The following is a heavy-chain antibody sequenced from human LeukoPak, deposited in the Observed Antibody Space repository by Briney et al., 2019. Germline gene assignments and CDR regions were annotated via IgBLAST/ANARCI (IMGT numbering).Heavy chain of an antibody. V-gene: IGHV1-69*05. CDR2: IIPIFGTA. J-gene: IGHJ4*02. D-gene: IGHD6-6*01. Sequence: SVKVSCKASGGTFSSYAISWVRQAPGQGLEWMGGIIPIFGTANYAQKFQGRVTITTDESTSTAYMELSSLRSEDTAVYYCARGGNSIDRNFDYWGQETLVTVSS. CDR3: ARGGNSIDRNFDY. CDR1: GGTFSSYA.